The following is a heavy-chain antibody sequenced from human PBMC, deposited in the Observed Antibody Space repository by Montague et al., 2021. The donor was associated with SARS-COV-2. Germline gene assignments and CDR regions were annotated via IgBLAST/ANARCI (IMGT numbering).Heavy chain of an antibody. V-gene: IGHV4-34*01. CDR1: VECFGWYY. CDR3: ARVRYYGSGTSLGMDV. Sequence: SETLSLTCAGYVECFGWYYWSRIREPTGKGLEWFGEINHSGSTNYNPSLKSRVTISVDTSKNQSSLKLGSVTAADTAVYYCARVRYYGSGTSLGMDVWGQGTTVTVSS. CDR2: INHSGST. D-gene: IGHD3-10*01. J-gene: IGHJ6*02.